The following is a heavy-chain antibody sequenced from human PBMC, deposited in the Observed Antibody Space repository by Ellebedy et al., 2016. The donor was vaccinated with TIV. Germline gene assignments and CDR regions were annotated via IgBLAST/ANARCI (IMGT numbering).Heavy chain of an antibody. V-gene: IGHV1-18*01. CDR2: ISAYNGNT. D-gene: IGHD3-10*01. CDR1: GYTFTSYG. CDR3: AREYGSGSYDDAFDI. Sequence: ASVKVSXXASGYTFTSYGISWVRQAPGQGLEWMGWISAYNGNTNYAQKLQGRVTMTTDTSTSTAYMELRSLRSDDTAVYYCAREYGSGSYDDAFDIWGQGTMVTVSS. J-gene: IGHJ3*02.